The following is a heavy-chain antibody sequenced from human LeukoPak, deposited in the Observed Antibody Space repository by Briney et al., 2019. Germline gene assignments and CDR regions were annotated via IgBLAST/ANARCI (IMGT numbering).Heavy chain of an antibody. V-gene: IGHV3-23*01. Sequence: GGTLRLSCAASGFTFSSYAMSWVRQAPGKGLEWVSLISGSGYSTYYADSAKGRFTISRDNSKNTLYLQMNSLRAEDTAVYYCAKEYTGSFSPFPSYFDYWGQGTLVTVSS. CDR2: ISGSGYST. J-gene: IGHJ4*02. CDR3: AKEYTGSFSPFPSYFDY. CDR1: GFTFSSYA. D-gene: IGHD1-26*01.